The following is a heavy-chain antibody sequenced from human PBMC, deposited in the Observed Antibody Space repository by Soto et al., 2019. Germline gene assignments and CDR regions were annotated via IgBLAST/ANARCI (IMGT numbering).Heavy chain of an antibody. CDR1: GGSFSGYY. J-gene: IGHJ4*02. CDR3: ARGFRGKIDY. Sequence: SETLSLTCAVYGGSFSGYYWSWIRQPPGKGLEWIGEINHSGSTNYNPSLKSRVAISVDTSKNQFSLKLSSVTAADTAVYYCARGFRGKIDYWGQGTLVTVPS. V-gene: IGHV4-34*01. CDR2: INHSGST.